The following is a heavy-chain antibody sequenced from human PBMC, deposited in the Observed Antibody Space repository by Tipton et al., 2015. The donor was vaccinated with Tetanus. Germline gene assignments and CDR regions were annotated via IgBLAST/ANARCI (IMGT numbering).Heavy chain of an antibody. CDR1: GGSFRKYA. J-gene: IGHJ4*02. D-gene: IGHD3-3*01. V-gene: IGHV1-69*01. CDR3: GRDRDLFAGVVIIPAVIGQ. CDR2: IIPGVTTA. Sequence: QSGPEVKKPGSSVKVSCKASGGSFRKYALNWVRQAPGQGLEWMGGIIPGVTTANYAQKFQDRVTITADESTSTVNMELSRLRSDDTAVYYCGRDRDLFAGVVIIPAVIGQWDQGTLVAVSS.